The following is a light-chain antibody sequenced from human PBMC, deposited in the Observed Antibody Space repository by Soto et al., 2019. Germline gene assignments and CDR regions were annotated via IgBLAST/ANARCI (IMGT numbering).Light chain of an antibody. V-gene: IGKV1-5*03. CDR3: QQYNVFPIT. CDR1: QSISTW. Sequence: DIQMTPSPSTLSASVGDRVTITCRASQSISTWLAWYQQKPGRAPNLLIYKASSLESGVPSRFSGGGSGTEFTLTISSLQPDDFATYYCQQYNVFPITFGQGTRLEIK. J-gene: IGKJ5*01. CDR2: KAS.